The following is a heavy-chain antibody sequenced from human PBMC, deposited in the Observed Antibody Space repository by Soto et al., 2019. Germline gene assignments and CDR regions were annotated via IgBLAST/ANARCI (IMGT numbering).Heavy chain of an antibody. CDR2: IYYSGST. Sequence: SVPLSLTCTVWGGCSSRYYWSWIRQTPGKGLEWIGYIYYSGSTNYNPSLKSRVTISVDTSKNQFSLKLSSVTAADTAVYYCAISGSGWEDYYYYYGMVVWGQGTTVTVS. V-gene: IGHV4-59*01. CDR3: AISGSGWEDYYYYYGMVV. D-gene: IGHD6-19*01. CDR1: GGCSSRYY. J-gene: IGHJ6*02.